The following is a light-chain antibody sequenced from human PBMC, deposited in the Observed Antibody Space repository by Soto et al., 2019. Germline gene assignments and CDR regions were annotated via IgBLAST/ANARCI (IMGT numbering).Light chain of an antibody. CDR3: ATWDTSLSAHVV. V-gene: IGLV1-51*01. CDR1: SSNIGSHY. CDR2: DDN. J-gene: IGLJ2*01. Sequence: QSVLTQPPSVSAAPGQKVTISCSGSSSNIGSHYVSWYQQLPGTAPKLLIYDDNKRPSGIPDRFSGSKSGTSATLGITGLQTGEEADYYCATWDTSLSAHVVFGGGTKLTVL.